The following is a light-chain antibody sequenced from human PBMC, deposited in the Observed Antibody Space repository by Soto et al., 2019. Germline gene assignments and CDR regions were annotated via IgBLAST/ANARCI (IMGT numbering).Light chain of an antibody. J-gene: IGKJ1*01. Sequence: DLQLTQSPSTLSASVGDRVTITCRASQSISIWLSWYQHKPGKAPNLLIHKASTLHTWVPSRFRGSGSGTDFTLTISSLHPDDFATYYCQKYARDSDWTFGQGTKVEVK. CDR3: QKYARDSDWT. V-gene: IGKV1-5*03. CDR1: QSISIW. CDR2: KAS.